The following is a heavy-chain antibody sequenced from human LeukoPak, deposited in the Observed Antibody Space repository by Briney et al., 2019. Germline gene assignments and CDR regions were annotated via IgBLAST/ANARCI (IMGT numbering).Heavy chain of an antibody. CDR3: TNSDDYGDY. V-gene: IGHV3-30*02. J-gene: IGHJ4*02. Sequence: GGSLRLSCAASGFTFSSYGMHWVRQAPGKGLEWVAVIWNDASHDNYVDSVKGRFTISRDNSKNTLYLHMTSLRAEDTAVYYCTNSDDYGDYWGQGTLVTVSS. CDR2: IWNDASHD. CDR1: GFTFSSYG.